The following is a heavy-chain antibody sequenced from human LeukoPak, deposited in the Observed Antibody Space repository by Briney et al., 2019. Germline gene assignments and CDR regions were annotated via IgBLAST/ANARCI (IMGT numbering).Heavy chain of an antibody. CDR3: ARDTTIFGVVIWSD. J-gene: IGHJ4*02. D-gene: IGHD3-3*01. V-gene: IGHV4-30-2*01. Sequence: SQTLSLTCAVSGGSISSGGYSWSWIRQPPGKGLEWIGYIYHSGSTYYNPSLKSRVTISVDTSKNQFSLKLSSVTAADTAVYYCARDTTIFGVVIWSDWGQGTLVTVSS. CDR1: GGSISSGGYS. CDR2: IYHSGST.